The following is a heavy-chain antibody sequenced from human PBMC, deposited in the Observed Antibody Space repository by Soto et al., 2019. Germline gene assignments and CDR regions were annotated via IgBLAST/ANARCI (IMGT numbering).Heavy chain of an antibody. CDR1: GFTFSSYA. V-gene: IGHV3-30-3*01. CDR3: ARPLWRNDYNWGYFDL. CDR2: ISYDGSNK. D-gene: IGHD4-4*01. Sequence: LRLSCAASGFTFSSYAMHWVRQAPGEGLEWVAVISYDGSNKYYADSVKGRFTISRDNSKNTLYLQMNSLRAEDTAVYYCARPLWRNDYNWGYFDLWGRGTLVTVSS. J-gene: IGHJ2*01.